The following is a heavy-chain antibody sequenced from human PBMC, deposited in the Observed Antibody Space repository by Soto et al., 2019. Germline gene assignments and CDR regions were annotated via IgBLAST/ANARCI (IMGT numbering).Heavy chain of an antibody. Sequence: DVQLVETGGELIQPGGSLRLSCAASGFTVSSKYMSWVRQAPGKGLEWVSVIWSAGLIYYADSVRGRFTISRDISKNILCLEMTSLRADDTAVYYCAREAPMDVWGRGTTVTVSS. CDR3: AREAPMDV. CDR1: GFTVSSKY. CDR2: IWSAGLI. V-gene: IGHV3-53*02. J-gene: IGHJ6*02.